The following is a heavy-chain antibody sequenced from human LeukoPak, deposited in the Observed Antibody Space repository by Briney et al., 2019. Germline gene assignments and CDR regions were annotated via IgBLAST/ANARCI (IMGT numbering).Heavy chain of an antibody. Sequence: SETLSLTCAVYGGSFSGYYWSWIRQPPGKGLEWIGEINHSGSTNYNPSLKSRVTISVDTSKNQFSLKLSSVTAADTAVYYCATAAYVWGSYRYLWFDPWGQGTLVTVSS. CDR2: INHSGST. J-gene: IGHJ5*02. D-gene: IGHD3-16*02. CDR3: ATAAYVWGSYRYLWFDP. CDR1: GGSFSGYY. V-gene: IGHV4-34*01.